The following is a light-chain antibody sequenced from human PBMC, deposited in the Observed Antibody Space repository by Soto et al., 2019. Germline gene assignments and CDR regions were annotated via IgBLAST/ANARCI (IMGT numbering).Light chain of an antibody. CDR1: SSDVGGYNY. V-gene: IGLV2-11*01. CDR2: DVS. J-gene: IGLJ1*01. Sequence: QSVLTQPRSVSGSPGQSVTISCTGTSSDVGGYNYVSWYQQHPGKAPKLMIYDVSKRPSGVSDRFSGSKSGNTASLTISGLQAEDEVEYYCCSSADSSTCYGFGTGTKVPVL. CDR3: CSSADSSTCYG.